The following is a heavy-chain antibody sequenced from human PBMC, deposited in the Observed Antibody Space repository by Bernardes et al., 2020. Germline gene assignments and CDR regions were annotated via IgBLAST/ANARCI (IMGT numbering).Heavy chain of an antibody. J-gene: IGHJ6*02. Sequence: ASVKVSCKASGYTFTSYGISWVRQAPGQGLEWMGWISAYNGNTNYAQKLQGRVTMTTDTSTSTAYMELRSLRSDDTAVYYCARDRVGGNSGYYYGMDVWGQWTTVTVSS. V-gene: IGHV1-18*01. CDR2: ISAYNGNT. CDR3: ARDRVGGNSGYYYGMDV. CDR1: GYTFTSYG. D-gene: IGHD2-21*02.